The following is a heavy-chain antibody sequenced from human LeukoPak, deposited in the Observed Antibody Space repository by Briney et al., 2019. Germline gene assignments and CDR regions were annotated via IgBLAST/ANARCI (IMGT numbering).Heavy chain of an antibody. CDR2: ISSSDTYT. D-gene: IGHD6-19*01. Sequence: GGSLRLSCAASGFTFSDYYMSWIRQAPGKGLEWVSYISSSDTYTNYADSVKGRFTISRDSAKNSLYLQMNSLRAEDTAVYYCARGSYSSGSSADYWGQGTLVTVSS. V-gene: IGHV3-11*06. CDR1: GFTFSDYY. J-gene: IGHJ4*02. CDR3: ARGSYSSGSSADY.